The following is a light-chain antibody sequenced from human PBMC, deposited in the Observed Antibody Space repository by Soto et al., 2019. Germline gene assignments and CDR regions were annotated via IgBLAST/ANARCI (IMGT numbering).Light chain of an antibody. CDR1: QSVSSSY. CDR3: QQYGSSPRT. CDR2: GAS. V-gene: IGKV3-20*01. J-gene: IGKJ2*01. Sequence: EIVWTQSPGTLSLSPGERATLSCRASQSVSSSYLAWYQQKPGQAHRLLIYGASSRATGVPDRFSGSGSGTDFTLTISRLEPEDFAEYYCQQYGSSPRTFCQGTKLEIK.